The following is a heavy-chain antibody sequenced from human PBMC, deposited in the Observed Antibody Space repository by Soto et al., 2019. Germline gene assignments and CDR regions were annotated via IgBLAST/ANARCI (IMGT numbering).Heavy chain of an antibody. J-gene: IGHJ4*02. CDR2: ISWNSGSI. V-gene: IGHV3-9*01. CDR3: AKELAAAGTRPPSFDY. CDR1: GFTFDDYA. D-gene: IGHD6-13*01. Sequence: EVQLVESGGGLVQPGRSLRLSCAASGFTFDDYAMHWVRQAPGKGLEWVSGISWNSGSIGYADSVKGRFTISRDNAKNSLYLQMNSLRAEDTALYYCAKELAAAGTRPPSFDYWGQGTLVTVSS.